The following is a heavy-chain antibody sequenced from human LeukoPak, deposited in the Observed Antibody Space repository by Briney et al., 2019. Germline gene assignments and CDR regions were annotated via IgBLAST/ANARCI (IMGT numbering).Heavy chain of an antibody. CDR3: ARGSGYCSSTSCYPRLFGSLDY. J-gene: IGHJ4*02. CDR2: IIPIFGTA. V-gene: IGHV1-69*01. Sequence: SVKVSCKASGGTFSSYAISWVRQAPGQGLEWMGGIIPIFGTANYAQKFQGRVTITADESTSTAYMELSSLRSEDTAVYYCARGSGYCSSTSCYPRLFGSLDYWGQGTLVTVSS. CDR1: GGTFSSYA. D-gene: IGHD2-2*01.